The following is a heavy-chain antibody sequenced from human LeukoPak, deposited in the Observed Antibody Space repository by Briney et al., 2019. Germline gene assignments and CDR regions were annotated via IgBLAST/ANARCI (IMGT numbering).Heavy chain of an antibody. V-gene: IGHV4-39*01. CDR3: ARHRDYYGMDV. Sequence: SETLSLTCTVSGGSISSSSYYWGWIRQPPGKGLEWIGTIYYSGSTYYNPSLKSRVTISVDTSKNQFSLKLSSVTAADTAVYYCARHRDYYGMDVWGQGTTVTVSS. CDR1: GGSISSSSYY. CDR2: IYYSGST. J-gene: IGHJ6*02.